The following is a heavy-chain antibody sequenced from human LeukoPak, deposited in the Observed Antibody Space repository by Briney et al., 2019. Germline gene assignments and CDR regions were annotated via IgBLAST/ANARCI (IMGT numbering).Heavy chain of an antibody. V-gene: IGHV4-31*03. Sequence: SETLSLACIVSGASISSGTYYWSWIRQHPGQGLGWIGYIHYSGSTYYNPSLKSRVTISVDTSKNQFSLKLNSVTAADTAVYYCARVSDYLDYWGRGTLVTVSS. J-gene: IGHJ4*02. D-gene: IGHD3-3*01. CDR2: IHYSGST. CDR3: ARVSDYLDY. CDR1: GASISSGTYY.